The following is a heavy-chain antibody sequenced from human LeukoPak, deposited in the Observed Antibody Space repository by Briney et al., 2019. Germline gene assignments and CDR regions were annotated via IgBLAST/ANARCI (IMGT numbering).Heavy chain of an antibody. V-gene: IGHV3-23*01. D-gene: IGHD3-9*01. Sequence: GGSLRLSCAAFGFTFTSYAMSWVRQAPGKGLEWGSSISTTGGGTYYADSVKGRFTISRDNSKNMLYLQMDSLRVDDTAVYYCATRALTGSKLYYFTYWGQGTLVTVSS. CDR3: ATRALTGSKLYYFTY. CDR1: GFTFTSYA. J-gene: IGHJ4*02. CDR2: ISTTGGGT.